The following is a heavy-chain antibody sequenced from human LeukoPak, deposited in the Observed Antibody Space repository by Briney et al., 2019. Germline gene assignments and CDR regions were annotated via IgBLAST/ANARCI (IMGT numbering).Heavy chain of an antibody. D-gene: IGHD6-19*01. CDR2: ISSSSGYI. CDR3: AREMLAAVAAQS. Sequence: SGGSLRLSCAASGFTFSSYSMNWVRQAPGKGLEWVSCISSSSGYIYYEDSVKGRFTVSRDNAKNSLYLQMNSLRAEDTAVYYCAREMLAAVAAQSWGQGTLVTVSS. J-gene: IGHJ5*02. CDR1: GFTFSSYS. V-gene: IGHV3-21*01.